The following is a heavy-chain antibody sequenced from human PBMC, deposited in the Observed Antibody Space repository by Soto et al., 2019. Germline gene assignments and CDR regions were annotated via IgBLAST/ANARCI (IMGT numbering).Heavy chain of an antibody. CDR1: GVSIRSGGYY. CDR3: ARQNPYSSGSYYFDF. J-gene: IGHJ4*02. Sequence: TLSLTCTGSGVSIRSGGYYWSWIRQHPGKGLEWIGYIYYNGSPYYNPSLKGRVTISVDPSKNRFSLDLNSVTAADTAVYYCARQNPYSSGSYYFDFWGQGALVTVSS. CDR2: IYYNGSP. V-gene: IGHV4-31*03. D-gene: IGHD6-19*01.